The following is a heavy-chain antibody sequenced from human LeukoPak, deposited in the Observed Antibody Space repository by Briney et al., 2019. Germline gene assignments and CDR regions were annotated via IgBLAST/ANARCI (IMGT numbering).Heavy chain of an antibody. CDR2: ISYDGSNK. D-gene: IGHD4-11*01. V-gene: IGHV3-30-3*01. Sequence: AGGSLRLSCAASGFTFSSYAMHWVRQAPGKGLEWVAVISYDGSNKYYADSVKGRFTISRDNSKNTLYLQMNSLRAEDTAVYYCASYSNYWFDRWGQGTLVTVS. J-gene: IGHJ5*02. CDR3: ASYSNYWFDR. CDR1: GFTFSSYA.